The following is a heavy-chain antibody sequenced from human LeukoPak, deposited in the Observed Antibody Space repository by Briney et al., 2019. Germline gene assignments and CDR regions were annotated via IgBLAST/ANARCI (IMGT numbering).Heavy chain of an antibody. CDR1: GFTFSSYA. CDR2: ISGSGGST. CDR3: ARRFEVPAAIATTWGSYYYYYMDV. D-gene: IGHD2-2*02. Sequence: GSPRLSCAASGFTFSSYAMSWVRQAPGKGLEWVSAISGSGGSTYYADSVKGRFTISRDNAKNSLYLQMNSLRAEDTAVYYCARRFEVPAAIATTWGSYYYYYMDVWGKGTTVTVSS. J-gene: IGHJ6*03. V-gene: IGHV3-23*01.